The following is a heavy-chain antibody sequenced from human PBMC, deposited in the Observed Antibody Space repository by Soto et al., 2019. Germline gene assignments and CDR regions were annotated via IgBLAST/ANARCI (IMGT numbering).Heavy chain of an antibody. V-gene: IGHV5-51*01. CDR1: GYSFTSYW. CDR2: IYPGDSDT. Sequence: PGESLKISCNGSGYSFTSYWIGWVRQMPGKGLEWMGIIYPGDSDTRYSPSFQGQVTISADKSISTAYLQWSSLKASDTAMYYCAVERVGYYDSSGYYDYWGQGALVTV. J-gene: IGHJ4*02. CDR3: AVERVGYYDSSGYYDY. D-gene: IGHD3-22*01.